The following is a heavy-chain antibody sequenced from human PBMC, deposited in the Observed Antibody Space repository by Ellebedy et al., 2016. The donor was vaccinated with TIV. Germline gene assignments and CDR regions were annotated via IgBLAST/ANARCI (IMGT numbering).Heavy chain of an antibody. CDR2: IYGKGGGI. CDR1: GFNLSPFA. J-gene: IGHJ3*02. Sequence: GESLKISCTASGFNLSPFAMGWVRQTPGKGLEWVSGIYGKGGGISYSDSVKGRFTISRDNSKNTLYLHMNRRRAEETATYYCAKDQVARKGRWVFDMWGQGKKVTVSS. V-gene: IGHV3-23*01. CDR3: AKDQVARKGRWVFDM. D-gene: IGHD5-24*01.